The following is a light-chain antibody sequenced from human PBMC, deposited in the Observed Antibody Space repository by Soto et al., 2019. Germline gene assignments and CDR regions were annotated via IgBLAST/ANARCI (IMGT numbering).Light chain of an antibody. CDR3: ISYQVSRSYV. V-gene: IGLV2-14*01. Sequence: QSVLTQPASVSGSPGQSITISCSGTSSDIGAYDHVAWFQQFPGKTPKLVIYSVSNRPSGVSYRFSGSKSGNTASLTISGLQDDEEADYYCISYQVSRSYVFGPGTKVTV. CDR1: SSDIGAYDH. CDR2: SVS. J-gene: IGLJ1*01.